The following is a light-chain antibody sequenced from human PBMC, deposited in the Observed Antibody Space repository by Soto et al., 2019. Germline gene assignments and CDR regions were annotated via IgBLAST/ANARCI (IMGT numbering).Light chain of an antibody. CDR2: EGN. CDR1: SSHIGSSNL. CDR3: CSYAGSSPLYV. J-gene: IGLJ1*01. Sequence: QSVLTQPASVSGSPGQSITISCTASSSHIGSSNLVSWYQHHSGKAPKLIIYEGNKRPSGVSNRFPGSKSGKTASLTISGLQAEDEGTYYCCSYAGSSPLYVFGTGTKATVL. V-gene: IGLV2-23*01.